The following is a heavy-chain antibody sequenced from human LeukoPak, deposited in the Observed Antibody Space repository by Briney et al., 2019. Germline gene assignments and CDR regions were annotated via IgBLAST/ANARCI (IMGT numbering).Heavy chain of an antibody. CDR2: ISGSGGST. J-gene: IGHJ4*02. CDR3: AKHTIFGVVITHIDY. V-gene: IGHV3-23*01. CDR1: GFTFSSYA. D-gene: IGHD3-3*01. Sequence: GGSLRLSCAASGFTFSSYAMSWVRQAPGKGLEWVSAISGSGGSTYYADSVKGRFTISRDNSKNTLYLQMNSLRAEDTAVYYCAKHTIFGVVITHIDYWGQGTLVTVSS.